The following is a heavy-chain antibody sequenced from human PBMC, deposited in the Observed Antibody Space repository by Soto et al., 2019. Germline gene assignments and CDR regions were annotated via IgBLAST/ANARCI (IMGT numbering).Heavy chain of an antibody. D-gene: IGHD2-2*03. CDR1: GGSISSNGYS. CDR3: ARGGYPGDCIRTSCQDDFYYAMDV. Sequence: QLQLQESGSGLVKPSQTLSLTCAVSGGSISSNGYSWNWIRQPPGRGLEWIGYMFHSGSTYYNPSLKRRVPLSVDRAKNQSPLSLRSAPAADTAVYYCARGGYPGDCIRTSCQDDFYYAMDVWGQGTTVTVSS. V-gene: IGHV4-30-2*01. J-gene: IGHJ6*02. CDR2: MFHSGST.